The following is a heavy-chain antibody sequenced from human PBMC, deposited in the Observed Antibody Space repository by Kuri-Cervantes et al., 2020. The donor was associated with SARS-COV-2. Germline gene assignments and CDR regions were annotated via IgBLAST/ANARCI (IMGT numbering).Heavy chain of an antibody. CDR3: ARRIAVAEGVWFDP. CDR1: GFTFSSYG. Sequence: GGSLRLSCAASGFTFSSYGMGWVRQAPGKGLEWVANIKQDGSEKYYVDSVKGRFTISRDNAKNSLYLQMNSLRAEDTAVYYCARRIAVAEGVWFDPWGQGTLVTVSS. D-gene: IGHD6-19*01. V-gene: IGHV3-7*03. J-gene: IGHJ5*02. CDR2: IKQDGSEK.